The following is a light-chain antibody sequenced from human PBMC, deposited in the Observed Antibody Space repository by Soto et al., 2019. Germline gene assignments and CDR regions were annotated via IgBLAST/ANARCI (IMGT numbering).Light chain of an antibody. V-gene: IGKV3D-15*01. J-gene: IGKJ1*01. CDR3: QQYNNWPPWT. Sequence: EIVLTQSPGTLSLSPGERATLSCRASQSVSSSHLAWYQQKPGQAPRLLIYSASSRATGIPARFGGSGSGTEFTLTISSLQSEDFAVYYCQQYNNWPPWTFGQGTKVDIK. CDR1: QSVSSSH. CDR2: SAS.